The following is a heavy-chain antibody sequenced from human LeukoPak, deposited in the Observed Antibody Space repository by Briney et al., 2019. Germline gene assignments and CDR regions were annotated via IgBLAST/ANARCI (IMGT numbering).Heavy chain of an antibody. V-gene: IGHV3-21*01. CDR1: GFTFSSYS. CDR3: GRDGAAAGTFPY. J-gene: IGHJ4*02. CDR2: ISSSSSYI. D-gene: IGHD6-13*01. Sequence: GGSLRLSCAASGFTFSSYSMNWVRQAPGKGLEWVSSISSSSSYIYYADSVKGRFTISRDNAKNSLYLQMNSLRAEDTAVYYCGRDGAAAGTFPYWGQGTLVTVSS.